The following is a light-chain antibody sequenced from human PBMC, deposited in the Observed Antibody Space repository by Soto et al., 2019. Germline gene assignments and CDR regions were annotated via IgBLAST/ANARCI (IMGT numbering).Light chain of an antibody. Sequence: QSALTQSPSASGTPGQRVTISCSGSASTIGRNYVYWYQQLPRTAPKLLIYRNSQRPSGVPDRFSGSKSGTSASLAISGLRSEDEADYYCAAWDDNLSGLYVFGAGTKATVL. CDR3: AAWDDNLSGLYV. V-gene: IGLV1-47*01. CDR2: RNS. J-gene: IGLJ1*01. CDR1: ASTIGRNY.